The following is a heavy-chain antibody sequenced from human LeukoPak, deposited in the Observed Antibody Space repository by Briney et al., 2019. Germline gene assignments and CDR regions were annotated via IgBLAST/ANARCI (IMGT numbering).Heavy chain of an antibody. CDR1: GFTFSSYS. CDR2: ISSSSSYI. J-gene: IGHJ5*02. V-gene: IGHV3-21*01. CDR3: ARVELRYFEEQPWDWFDP. Sequence: GGSLRLSCAASGFTFSSYSMNWVRQAPGKGLEWVSSISSSSSYIYYADSVKGRFTISRDNAKNSLYLQMNSLRAEDTAVYYCARVELRYFEEQPWDWFDPWGQGTLVTVSS. D-gene: IGHD3-9*01.